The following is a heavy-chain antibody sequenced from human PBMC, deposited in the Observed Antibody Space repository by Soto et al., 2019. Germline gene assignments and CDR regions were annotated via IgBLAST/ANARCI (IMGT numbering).Heavy chain of an antibody. CDR2: IYHSGST. CDR3: ASSHAGAHITAAVH. D-gene: IGHD6-13*01. Sequence: QLQLQESGSGLVKPSQTLSLTCAVSGGSISSGGYSWSWIRQLPGKGLEWIGYIYHSGSTYYNPSLKSRGTISVDRSKNQFSLKLSSVTAADTAVYYCASSHAGAHITAAVHWGQGTLVTVSS. CDR1: GGSISSGGYS. V-gene: IGHV4-30-2*01. J-gene: IGHJ4*02.